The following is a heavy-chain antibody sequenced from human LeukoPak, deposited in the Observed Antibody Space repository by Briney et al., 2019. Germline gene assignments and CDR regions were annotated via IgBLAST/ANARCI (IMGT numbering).Heavy chain of an antibody. Sequence: GGSLRLSCAASGFTFSSYGMQWVRQAPGKGLEWVAVISYDGSNKYYADSVKGRFTISRDNSKNTLYLQMNSLRAEDTAVYYCAKGHWGDYYDYWGQVTLVTVAS. CDR3: AKGHWGDYYDY. V-gene: IGHV3-30*18. CDR2: ISYDGSNK. J-gene: IGHJ4*02. CDR1: GFTFSSYG. D-gene: IGHD3-16*01.